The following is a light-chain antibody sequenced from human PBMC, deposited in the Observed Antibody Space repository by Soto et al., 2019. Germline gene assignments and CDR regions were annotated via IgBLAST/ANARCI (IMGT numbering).Light chain of an antibody. V-gene: IGKV1-39*01. CDR1: QRINNY. J-gene: IGKJ5*01. CDR2: GTS. CDR3: QQSARDPIT. Sequence: DVQMTQSPSSLSASIGDRVTITCRTSQRINNYVNWYQHKPGQVPKVLIHGTSILQTGAPSRFSGSGSETEFTLTITRLQAEDFETYYCQQSARDPITFGQGTRLDFK.